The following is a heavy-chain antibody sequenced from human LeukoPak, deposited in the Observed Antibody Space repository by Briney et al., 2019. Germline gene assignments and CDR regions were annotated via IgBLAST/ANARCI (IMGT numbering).Heavy chain of an antibody. Sequence: SQTLSLTCAISGDSVSSNSAAWNWIRQSPSRGLEWLGRTYYRSKWYNDYAVSVKSRITINPDTSKNQFSLQLNSVTPEDTAVYYCARGTTVVTPEQGAYYYYYYMDVWGKGTTVTVSS. CDR3: ARGTTVVTPEQGAYYYYYYMDV. V-gene: IGHV6-1*01. D-gene: IGHD4-23*01. CDR2: TYYRSKWYN. J-gene: IGHJ6*03. CDR1: GDSVSSNSAA.